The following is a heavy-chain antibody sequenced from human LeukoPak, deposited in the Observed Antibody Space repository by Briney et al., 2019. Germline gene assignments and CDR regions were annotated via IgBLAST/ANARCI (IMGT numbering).Heavy chain of an antibody. D-gene: IGHD1-26*01. CDR2: INPNGGGT. CDR3: ASSIVGAPSWWY. J-gene: IGHJ4*02. CDR1: GYTFTGYY. Sequence: ASVKVSCKASGYTFTGYYMHWVRQAPGQGLEWMGWINPNGGGTNYAQKFQGRVTMTRDTSISTAYMELSRLRSDDTAVYYCASSIVGAPSWWYWGQGTLVTVSS. V-gene: IGHV1-2*02.